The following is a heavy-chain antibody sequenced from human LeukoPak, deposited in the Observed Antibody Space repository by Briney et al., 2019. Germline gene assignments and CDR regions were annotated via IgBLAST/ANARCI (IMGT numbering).Heavy chain of an antibody. CDR2: INSDGSIR. J-gene: IGHJ4*02. V-gene: IGHV3-74*01. CDR3: ARGPSGWGSLDY. CDR1: RFTLSSYW. D-gene: IGHD7-27*01. Sequence: GGSLRHSRVASRFTLSSYWMHSVRQALGKGLVWVSRINSDGSIRNYVDSVKGRFTISRENGKNTLYLEMRSLRGGDTAVYYCARGPSGWGSLDYWGRGTLVGVSS.